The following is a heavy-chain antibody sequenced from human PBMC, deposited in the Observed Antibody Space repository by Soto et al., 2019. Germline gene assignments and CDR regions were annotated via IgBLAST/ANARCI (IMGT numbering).Heavy chain of an antibody. V-gene: IGHV1-18*01. CDR3: ARVAITLILGSKVDFYSMDV. J-gene: IGHJ6*02. D-gene: IGHD3-10*01. CDR2: ISVYNGNK. CDR1: GYTFNNYG. Sequence: QLVQSGGEVKEPGASVQVSCKASGYTFNNYGITWVRQAPGQGLEWMGWISVYNGNKNYAKKVQGRVSMTADTSTSTAYMELRSLQSDATAVYFCARVAITLILGSKVDFYSMDVWGQGTTVTVSS.